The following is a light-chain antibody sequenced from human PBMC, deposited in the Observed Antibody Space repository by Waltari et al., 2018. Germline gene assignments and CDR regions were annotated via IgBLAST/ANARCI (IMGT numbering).Light chain of an antibody. CDR3: QQYYTSPALT. CDR2: WAS. Sequence: DIVMTQSPDSLAVSLGERATINCKSSQSVLHRSNMRNHLAWYQHKRGQHPKLIIYWASTRESGVTDRFSGSGSGTDFTLTINSLQPEDAAVYYCQQYYTSPALTFGGGTTVEIK. J-gene: IGKJ4*01. CDR1: QSVLHRSNMRNH. V-gene: IGKV4-1*01.